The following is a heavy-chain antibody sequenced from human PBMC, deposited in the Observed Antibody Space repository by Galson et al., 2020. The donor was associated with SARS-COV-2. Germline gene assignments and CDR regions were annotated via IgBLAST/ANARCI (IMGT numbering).Heavy chain of an antibody. CDR1: GYSFNNYW. CDR2: IYPDDSKT. D-gene: IGHD3-10*01. CDR3: ARHTSGSGDY. J-gene: IGHJ4*02. V-gene: IGHV5-51*01. Sequence: KIGESLKISCRGSGYSFNNYWLGWVRQMPWRGLEWMGVIYPDDSKTRYSPSFEGQVTISADKSFNTAYLQWSSLKASDTAIYYCARHTSGSGDYWGQGSLVTVSS.